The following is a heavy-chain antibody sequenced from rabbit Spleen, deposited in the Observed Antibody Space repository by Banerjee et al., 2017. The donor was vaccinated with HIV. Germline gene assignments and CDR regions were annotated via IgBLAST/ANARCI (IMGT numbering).Heavy chain of an antibody. CDR3: ARDTGSSFSSYGMDL. J-gene: IGHJ6*01. D-gene: IGHD8-1*01. V-gene: IGHV1S40*01. CDR2: IAGSSSDFT. Sequence: QSLEESGGGLVQPEGSLALTCKASGFSFSGSDYICWVRQAPGKGLEWISCIAGSSSDFTYSATWAKGRFTISKTSSTTVTLQMTSLTVADTATYFCARDTGSSFSSYGMDLWGPGTLVTVS. CDR1: GFSFSGSDY.